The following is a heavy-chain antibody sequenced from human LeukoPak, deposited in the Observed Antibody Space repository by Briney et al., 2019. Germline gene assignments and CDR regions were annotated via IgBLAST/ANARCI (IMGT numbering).Heavy chain of an antibody. CDR2: IYYSGST. D-gene: IGHD4-17*01. Sequence: SESLSLTCTVSGVSISSYYWSWIRQPPGKGLEWVGYIYYSGSTNYKHSLKTRVTRSVDTSKNQYSLKLSSVTAADTDVYSCARAQTTLTCFDYWGEGALVTVSS. CDR3: ARAQTTLTCFDY. J-gene: IGHJ4*02. CDR1: GVSISSYY. V-gene: IGHV4-59*01.